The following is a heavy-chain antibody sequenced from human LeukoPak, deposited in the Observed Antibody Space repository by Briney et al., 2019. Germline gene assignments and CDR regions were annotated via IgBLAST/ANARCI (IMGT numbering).Heavy chain of an antibody. CDR3: ARGDSSSWYYFDY. J-gene: IGHJ4*02. V-gene: IGHV3-74*01. CDR2: INSDGSST. D-gene: IGHD6-13*01. Sequence: GGSLRLSCAASGFTFSSYAMHWVRQAPGKGLVWVSRINSDGSSTSYADSVKGRFTISRDNAKNTLYLQMNSLRAEDTAVYYCARGDSSSWYYFDYWGQGTLVTVSS. CDR1: GFTFSSYA.